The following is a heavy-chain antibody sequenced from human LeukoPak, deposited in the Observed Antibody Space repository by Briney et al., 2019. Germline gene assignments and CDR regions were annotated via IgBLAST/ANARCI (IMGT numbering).Heavy chain of an antibody. Sequence: ASVKVFCKASGYTFTGYYMHWVRQAPGQGLEWMGWINPDSGGTNYAQKFQGRVTMTRDTSISTAYMELSRLRSDDTAVYYCAREGGRYGSSTSCYLYYWGQGTLVTVSS. V-gene: IGHV1-2*02. CDR2: INPDSGGT. D-gene: IGHD2-2*01. CDR1: GYTFTGYY. CDR3: AREGGRYGSSTSCYLYY. J-gene: IGHJ4*02.